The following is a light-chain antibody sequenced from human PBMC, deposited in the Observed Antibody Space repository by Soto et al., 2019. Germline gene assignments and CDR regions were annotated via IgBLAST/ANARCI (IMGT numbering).Light chain of an antibody. Sequence: EIVMTQSPATLSVSPGERATLSCRASQSVSSDLAWYQQKPGQAPRLLIYGASTRATAIPARFSGSGSGTAFTLTISRLLPQDFAYYYCQQYYYWWTFGQGTKVEIK. V-gene: IGKV3-15*01. CDR1: QSVSSD. CDR3: QQYYYWWT. CDR2: GAS. J-gene: IGKJ1*01.